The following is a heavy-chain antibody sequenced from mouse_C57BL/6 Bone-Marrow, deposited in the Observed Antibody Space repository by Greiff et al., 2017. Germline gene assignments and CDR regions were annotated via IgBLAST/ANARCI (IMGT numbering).Heavy chain of an antibody. V-gene: IGHV1-55*01. CDR1: GYNFTSYW. J-gene: IGHJ4*01. CDR3: ARRHDGYYHYYAMDY. CDR2: IYPGSGST. D-gene: IGHD2-3*01. Sequence: QVQLQQPGAELVKPGASVKMSCKASGYNFTSYWITWVKQRPGQGLEWIGDIYPGSGSTNYNEKFKSKATLTVDTSSSTAYMQLSSLTSEDSAVYYCARRHDGYYHYYAMDYWGQGTSVTVSS.